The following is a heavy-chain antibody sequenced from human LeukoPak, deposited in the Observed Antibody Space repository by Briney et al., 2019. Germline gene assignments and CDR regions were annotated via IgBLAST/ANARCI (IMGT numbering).Heavy chain of an antibody. CDR1: DYSISNTYY. CDR2: IHHSGIA. V-gene: IGHV4-38-2*02. CDR3: ARGQKYRSGYTVTELGSGYFDY. J-gene: IGHJ4*02. Sequence: PSETLSLTCTVSDYSISNTYYWGWIRQPPGKGLEWIGNIHHSGIANYNPSLKSRVTISVDTSKNQFSLRLSSVTAADTAVYYCARGQKYRSGYTVTELGSGYFDYWGQGPLVTVSS. D-gene: IGHD5-18*01.